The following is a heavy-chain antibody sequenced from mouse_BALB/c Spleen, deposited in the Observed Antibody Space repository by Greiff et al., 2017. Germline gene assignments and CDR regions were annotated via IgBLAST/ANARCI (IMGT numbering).Heavy chain of an antibody. J-gene: IGHJ1*01. CDR2: IWSDGST. CDR1: GFSLTSYG. D-gene: IGHD1-1*01. V-gene: IGHV2-6-2*01. Sequence: QVQLKESGPDLVAPSQSLSITCTVSGFSLTSYGVHWVRQPPGKGLEWLVVIWSDGSTTYNSALKSRLSISKDNSKSQVFLKMNSLQTDDTAMYYGARHGYYGSSFYWYFDVGGGGTTVTV. CDR3: ARHGYYGSSFYWYFDV.